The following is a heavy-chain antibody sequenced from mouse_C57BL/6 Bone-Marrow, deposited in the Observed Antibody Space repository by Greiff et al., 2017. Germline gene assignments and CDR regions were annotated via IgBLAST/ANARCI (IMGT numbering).Heavy chain of an antibody. V-gene: IGHV6-3*01. Sequence: EVTVEESGGGLVQPGGSMKLSCVASGFTFSNYWMNWVRQSPEKGLEWVAQIRLKSDNYATHYAESVKGRFTISRDDSKSSVYLQMNNLRAEDTGIYYCTVGNRWGQGTTLTVSS. CDR1: GFTFSNYW. J-gene: IGHJ2*01. CDR3: TVGNR. CDR2: IRLKSDNYAT.